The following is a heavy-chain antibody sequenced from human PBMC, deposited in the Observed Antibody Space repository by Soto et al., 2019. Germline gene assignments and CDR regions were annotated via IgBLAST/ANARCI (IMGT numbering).Heavy chain of an antibody. CDR3: ARDRPPGSLYGMDA. V-gene: IGHV1-18*01. CDR1: GNIFTTYV. Sequence: QIQLGQFGGEVGRQGASVRVSCGASGNIFTTYVFSWVRRTPALGLEWMGWISADSGYTQYAQFFQGRVTMTRDTSRNTGYMTLRDLTSDDTGIYYCARDRPPGSLYGMDAWGQGTAVTVSS. J-gene: IGHJ6*02. CDR2: ISADSGYT.